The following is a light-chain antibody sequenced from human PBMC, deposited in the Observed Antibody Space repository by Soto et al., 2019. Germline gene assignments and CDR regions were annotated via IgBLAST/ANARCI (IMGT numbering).Light chain of an antibody. CDR1: QSVPNNY. CDR3: QKYGTSSWT. Sequence: EIVWTPSPGTLSFSPGDIATLSCGASQSVPNNYLAWYQQKPGLAPRLLIYDAAYRANGIPDRFSGSGSGTHFTLTISRLEPEDFVVYYCQKYGTSSWTCGQGTKGDIK. V-gene: IGKV3D-20*01. J-gene: IGKJ1*01. CDR2: DAA.